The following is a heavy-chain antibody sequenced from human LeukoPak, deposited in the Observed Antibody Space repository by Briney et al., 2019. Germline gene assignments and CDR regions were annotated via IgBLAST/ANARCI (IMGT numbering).Heavy chain of an antibody. CDR1: GGSISSSSYY. V-gene: IGHV4-39*07. D-gene: IGHD6-19*01. CDR2: IYYSGST. CDR3: ARDSIAVAAGPFDY. J-gene: IGHJ4*02. Sequence: PSETLSLTCTVSGGSISSSSYYWGWIRQPPGKGLEWIGSIYYSGSTYYNPSLKSRVTISVDTSKNQFSLKLSSVTAADTAVYYCARDSIAVAAGPFDYWGQGTLVTVSS.